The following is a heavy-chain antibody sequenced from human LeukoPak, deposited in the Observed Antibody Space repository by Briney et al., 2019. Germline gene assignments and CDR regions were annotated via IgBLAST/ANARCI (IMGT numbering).Heavy chain of an antibody. CDR1: GGPISSHY. V-gene: IGHV4-59*11. D-gene: IGHD3-16*01. Sequence: SETLSLTCTVAGGPISSHYWSWIRQPPGKGLEWIGYIYYSGNTKYNPSLKSRVIISLDTSKSQFSLTLTSVTAADTAVYYCAKSPGGWFDPWGQGTLVTVSS. J-gene: IGHJ5*02. CDR2: IYYSGNT. CDR3: AKSPGGWFDP.